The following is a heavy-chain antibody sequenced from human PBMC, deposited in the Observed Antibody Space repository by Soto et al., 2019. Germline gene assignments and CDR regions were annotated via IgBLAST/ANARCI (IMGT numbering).Heavy chain of an antibody. CDR1: GFSLSTRAVD. CDR3: AARQDLGAFAM. V-gene: IGHV2-5*01. J-gene: IGHJ3*02. Sequence: SVPTLVNPTQTLTLTCTFSGFSLSTRAVDVGWIRQPPGKALEWLALIYWNDDQRYSPSLKNRLTITKDTSKNHVVLTMTNMEPADTATSHCAARQDLGAFAMWGQGTMVTVSS. CDR2: IYWNDDQ. D-gene: IGHD7-27*01.